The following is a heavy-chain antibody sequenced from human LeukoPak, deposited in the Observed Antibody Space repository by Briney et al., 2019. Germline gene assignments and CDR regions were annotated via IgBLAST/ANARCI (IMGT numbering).Heavy chain of an antibody. J-gene: IGHJ4*02. CDR1: GFTFSSYA. CDR2: ISGSGVTT. Sequence: GGSLGLSCAASGFTFSSYAMTWVRQAPGKGLEWVSTISGSGVTTYYTDSVKGRFTISRDNSKNTLYLQMNSLRAEDTAVYYCAKDLTIVGATINFDYWGQGTLVTVSS. D-gene: IGHD1-26*01. V-gene: IGHV3-23*01. CDR3: AKDLTIVGATINFDY.